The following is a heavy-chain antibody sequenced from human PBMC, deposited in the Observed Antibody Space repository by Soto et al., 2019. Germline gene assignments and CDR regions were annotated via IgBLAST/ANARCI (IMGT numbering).Heavy chain of an antibody. CDR2: ISPYNGNT. CDR3: ARGILEWYNHYPMDY. CDR1: GYNFVKYG. D-gene: IGHD3-3*01. J-gene: IGHJ4*03. Sequence: ASVKVSCKASGYNFVKYGITWVRQAPGQGLEWLGWISPYNGNTKYAQKIQGRVIMTTDTSTTTAYLELLSLTSDDTAVYYCARGILEWYNHYPMDYWGQGTMVTVSS. V-gene: IGHV1-18*01.